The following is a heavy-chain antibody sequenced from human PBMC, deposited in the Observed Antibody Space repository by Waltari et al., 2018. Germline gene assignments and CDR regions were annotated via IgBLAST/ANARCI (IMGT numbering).Heavy chain of an antibody. CDR1: GFTFSSYA. Sequence: EVQLLESGGGLVQPGGSLRLSCAASGFTFSSYAMSWVRQAPGKGLEWVSAISGRCGSTYYADSVKGRFTISRDNSKNTLYLQMNSLRAEDTAVYYCAKGRYYDILTGYYGYWGQGTLVTVSS. D-gene: IGHD3-9*01. CDR3: AKGRYYDILTGYYGY. V-gene: IGHV3-23*01. CDR2: ISGRCGST. J-gene: IGHJ4*02.